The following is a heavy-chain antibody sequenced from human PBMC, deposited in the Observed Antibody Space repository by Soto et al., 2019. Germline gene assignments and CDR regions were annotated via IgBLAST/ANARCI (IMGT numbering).Heavy chain of an antibody. D-gene: IGHD3-3*01. J-gene: IGHJ4*02. V-gene: IGHV3-15*01. CDR3: TTSPLRFLEWFVASPEPYYFDY. CDR1: GVTFSNAW. CDR2: IKSKTDGGTT. Sequence: GGSLRLSCSASGVTFSNAWMSWVRQAPGQGLKWVGRIKSKTDGGTTDYAAPVKGRFTISRDDSKNTLYLQMNSLKTEDTAVYYCTTSPLRFLEWFVASPEPYYFDYWGQGT.